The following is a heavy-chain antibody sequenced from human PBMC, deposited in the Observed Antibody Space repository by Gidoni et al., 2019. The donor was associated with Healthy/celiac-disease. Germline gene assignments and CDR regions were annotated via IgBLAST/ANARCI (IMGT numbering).Heavy chain of an antibody. J-gene: IGHJ3*02. Sequence: QVTLRESGPALVKPTQPLTLTCTFSGFSLSTTDMCVSWIRQPPGKALEWLALIDWDDDKYYSTSLKTRLTISKDTSKNQVAITMTNMDPVDTATYYCARVVYGEGAFDIWGQGTMVTVSS. CDR2: IDWDDDK. CDR1: GFSLSTTDMC. V-gene: IGHV2-70*01. D-gene: IGHD4-17*01. CDR3: ARVVYGEGAFDI.